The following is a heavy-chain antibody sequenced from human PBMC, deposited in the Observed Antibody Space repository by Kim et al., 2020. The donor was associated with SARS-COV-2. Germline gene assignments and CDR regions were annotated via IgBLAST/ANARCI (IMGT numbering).Heavy chain of an antibody. V-gene: IGHV7-4-1*02. J-gene: IGHJ4*02. CDR3: ARDIWGTYRYTDY. CDR2: INTDTGNP. Sequence: ASVKVSCKASGYTFTNNAISWVRQAPGQGLEWMGWINTDTGNPTYAQAFTRRFVFSVDTSVTTAYLQISSLEAEDTALYYCARDIWGTYRYTDYWGQGTLVTVSS. CDR1: GYTFTNNA. D-gene: IGHD3-16*02.